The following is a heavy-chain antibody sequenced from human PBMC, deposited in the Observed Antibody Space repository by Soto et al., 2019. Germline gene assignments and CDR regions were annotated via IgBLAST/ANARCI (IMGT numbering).Heavy chain of an antibody. D-gene: IGHD6-19*01. CDR2: ISGSGSST. V-gene: IGHV3-23*01. CDR1: GFTFSSYA. CDR3: ASRSSGWYFEY. Sequence: PGGSLRLSCAASGFTFSSYAMNWVRQAPGKGLEWVSVISGSGSSTYYADSVKGRFTISRDNSKNTLYLQMNSLRAEDTAVYYCASRSSGWYFEYRGQGTLVTVSS. J-gene: IGHJ4*02.